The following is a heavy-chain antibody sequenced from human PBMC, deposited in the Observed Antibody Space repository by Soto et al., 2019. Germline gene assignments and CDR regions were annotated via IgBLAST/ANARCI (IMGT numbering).Heavy chain of an antibody. CDR2: IYYSGST. D-gene: IGHD2-2*01. V-gene: IGHV4-39*01. J-gene: IGHJ6*02. CDR3: ATLFRGYCSSTSCYARSDYYYYGMDV. Sequence: SETLSLTCTVSGGSISSSSYYWGWIRQPPGKGLEWIGSIYYSGSTYYNPSLKSRVTISVDTSKNQFSLKLSSVTAADTAVYYCATLFRGYCSSTSCYARSDYYYYGMDVWGQGTTVTVSS. CDR1: GGSISSSSYY.